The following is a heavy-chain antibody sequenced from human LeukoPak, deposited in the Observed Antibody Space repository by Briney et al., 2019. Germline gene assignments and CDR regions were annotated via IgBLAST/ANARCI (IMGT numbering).Heavy chain of an antibody. J-gene: IGHJ5*02. CDR3: ARRRGNWFDP. CDR2: ISSSGSTI. V-gene: IGHV3-48*04. CDR1: GFTFSSYW. D-gene: IGHD3-10*01. Sequence: GGSLGLSCAASGFTFSSYWMHWVRQAPGKGLEWVSYISSSGSTIYYTDSVKGRFTMSRDNAKNSLYLQMNSLTVEDTAVYYCARRRGNWFDPWGQGILVTVSS.